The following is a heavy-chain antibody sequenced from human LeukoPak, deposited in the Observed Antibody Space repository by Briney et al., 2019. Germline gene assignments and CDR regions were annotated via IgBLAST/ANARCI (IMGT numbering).Heavy chain of an antibody. CDR2: INHSGST. CDR1: GGSISGYY. V-gene: IGHV4-34*01. J-gene: IGHJ4*02. CDR3: ARRRLGVRGVIHDDY. D-gene: IGHD3-10*01. Sequence: HPSETLSLTCTVSGGSISGYYWSWIRQPPGKGLEWIGEINHSGSTNYNPSLKSRVTISVDTSKNQFSLKLSSATAADTAVYYCARRRLGVRGVIHDDYWGQGTLVTVSS.